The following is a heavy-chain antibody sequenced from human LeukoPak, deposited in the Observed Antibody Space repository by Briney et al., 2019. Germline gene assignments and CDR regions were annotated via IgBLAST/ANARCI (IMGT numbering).Heavy chain of an antibody. CDR2: IYYSGST. Sequence: SETLSLTCTVSGGSISSGGYYWSWIRQHPGKGLEWIGYIYYSGSTYYNPSLKSRVTISVDTSKNQFSLKLSSVTAADTAVYYCARKSIAAAGRIGYWGQGTLVTVSS. CDR3: ARKSIAAAGRIGY. J-gene: IGHJ4*02. CDR1: GGSISSGGYY. D-gene: IGHD6-13*01. V-gene: IGHV4-31*03.